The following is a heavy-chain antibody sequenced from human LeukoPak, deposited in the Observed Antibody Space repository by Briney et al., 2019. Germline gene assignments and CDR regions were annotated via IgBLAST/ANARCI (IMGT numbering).Heavy chain of an antibody. Sequence: PGGSLRLSCAASGFTFSNSAMSWVRQAPGKGLGWVSSISSSSSYIYYADSVKGRFTISRDNAKNSLYLQMTSLRAEDTAVYYCARDRGADIVVVPAPYGMDVWGKGTTVTVSS. CDR3: ARDRGADIVVVPAPYGMDV. V-gene: IGHV3-21*01. CDR1: GFTFSNSA. CDR2: ISSSSSYI. D-gene: IGHD2-2*01. J-gene: IGHJ6*04.